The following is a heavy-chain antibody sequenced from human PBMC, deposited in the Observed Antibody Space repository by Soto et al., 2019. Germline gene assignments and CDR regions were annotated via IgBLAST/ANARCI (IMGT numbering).Heavy chain of an antibody. D-gene: IGHD3-22*01. V-gene: IGHV1-69*01. CDR3: ARAYYYDSSGYLGHDAFDI. CDR1: GGTFSSYA. Sequence: QVQLVQSGAEVKKPGSSVKVSCKASGGTFSSYAISWVRQAPGQGLEWMGGIIPIFGTATYAQKFQGRVTITADESTSTAYMELSSLRSEDTAVYYCARAYYYDSSGYLGHDAFDIWGQGTMVTVSS. CDR2: IIPIFGTA. J-gene: IGHJ3*02.